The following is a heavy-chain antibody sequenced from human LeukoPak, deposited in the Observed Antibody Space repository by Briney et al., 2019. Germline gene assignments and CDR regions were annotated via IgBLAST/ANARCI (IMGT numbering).Heavy chain of an antibody. J-gene: IGHJ6*02. D-gene: IGHD3-3*01. CDR1: GFTFSSYS. CDR3: ARGNYDFWSGYYHPYYYYGMDV. Sequence: GGSLRLSCAASGFTFSSYSMNWVRQAPGKGLEWVSSISSSSSYISYADSVKGRFTISRDNAKNTLYLQMNSLRAEDTAVYYCARGNYDFWSGYYHPYYYYGMDVWGQGTTVTVSS. V-gene: IGHV3-21*01. CDR2: ISSSSSYI.